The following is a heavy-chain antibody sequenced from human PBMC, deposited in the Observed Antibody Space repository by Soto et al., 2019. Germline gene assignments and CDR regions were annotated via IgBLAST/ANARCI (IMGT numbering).Heavy chain of an antibody. D-gene: IGHD3-10*01. CDR1: RSSITYY. Sequence: PSETLSLTCTVPRSSITYYFSWMRLSPGKGLEWIGYINSNGYSSYNPSLKSRVTLSVDTSKNQFSLKLSSVTAADAAVYYCTRQGFGEVHGLVDVWGQGTTVT. CDR2: INSNGYS. V-gene: IGHV4-59*08. J-gene: IGHJ6*02. CDR3: TRQGFGEVHGLVDV.